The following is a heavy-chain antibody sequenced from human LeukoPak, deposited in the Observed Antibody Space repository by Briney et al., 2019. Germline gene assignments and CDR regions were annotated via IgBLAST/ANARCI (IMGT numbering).Heavy chain of an antibody. J-gene: IGHJ5*02. Sequence: PGGSLRLSCAASGFTFSNYWMSWVRQAPGKGLEWVANIKQHGSEKYYVDSVKGRFTISRDNAENSVYLQMNSLRAEDTAIYYCARHEGNWFDPWGQGTLVTVSS. CDR1: GFTFSNYW. V-gene: IGHV3-7*01. CDR2: IKQHGSEK. CDR3: ARHEGNWFDP.